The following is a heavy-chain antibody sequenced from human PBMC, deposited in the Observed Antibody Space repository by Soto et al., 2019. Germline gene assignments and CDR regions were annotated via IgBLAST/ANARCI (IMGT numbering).Heavy chain of an antibody. Sequence: TLSLTCAVSGGSIISGGYSWRWIRQPPGKGLEWIGYIYHSGSNYYNPSLKRRVTISVDSSKNQFSLKLSSVTAAVTAVYYCARGSCSSTSCSPVPFDPWGQGTLVTVSS. CDR3: ARGSCSSTSCSPVPFDP. D-gene: IGHD2-2*01. CDR2: IYHSGSN. CDR1: GGSIISGGYS. V-gene: IGHV4-30-2*01. J-gene: IGHJ5*02.